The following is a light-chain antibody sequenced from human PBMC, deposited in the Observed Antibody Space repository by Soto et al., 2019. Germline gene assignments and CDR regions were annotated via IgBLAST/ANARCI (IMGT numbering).Light chain of an antibody. V-gene: IGKV1-9*01. CDR2: EVS. Sequence: PFTQFPSSLSASVGDRGTITFRASQGVSSHLAWHQQKPGKAPKLLIYEVSTLQSGVPSRFSGSGSGTDFTLTISSLQPEDFATYYCQHLNGYPITFGQGTRLEIK. CDR3: QHLNGYPIT. J-gene: IGKJ5*01. CDR1: QGVSSH.